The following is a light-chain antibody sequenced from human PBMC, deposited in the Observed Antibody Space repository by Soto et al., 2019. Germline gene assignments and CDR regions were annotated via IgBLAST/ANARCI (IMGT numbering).Light chain of an antibody. V-gene: IGKV1-39*01. Sequence: DIQMTQSPSSLSASVGDRVTITCRASQSISSYLNWYQQKPGKAPKLLIYAASSLQSGVPSRFSGSGSGTDFTLTIISLQPEDFATYYCQQCYSTPQTFGQGPKVDIK. CDR2: AAS. CDR1: QSISSY. J-gene: IGKJ1*01. CDR3: QQCYSTPQT.